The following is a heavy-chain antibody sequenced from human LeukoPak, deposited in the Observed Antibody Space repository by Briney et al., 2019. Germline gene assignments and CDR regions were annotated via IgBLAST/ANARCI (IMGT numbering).Heavy chain of an antibody. CDR1: GYTFTNYI. D-gene: IGHD3-16*01. J-gene: IGHJ6*02. Sequence: ASVKVSCKASGYTFTNYIIHRVRQAPGQRLEWMGWINAGNGDTEYSHKFQGRVTSTRDTSASTAYMDLSSLRFEDTAVYYCARVVTRLREGAYQYDLDVWGQGTTVTVSS. CDR2: INAGNGDT. CDR3: ARVVTRLREGAYQYDLDV. V-gene: IGHV1-3*01.